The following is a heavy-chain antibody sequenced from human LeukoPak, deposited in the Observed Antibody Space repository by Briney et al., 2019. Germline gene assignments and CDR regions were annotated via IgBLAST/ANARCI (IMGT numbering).Heavy chain of an antibody. D-gene: IGHD1-26*01. CDR3: ARKSGSYPLDY. V-gene: IGHV4-59*02. Sequence: PSETLSLTCVVSGGSVSGYYWGWIRQPPGRGLEWIGYVYYSGSTYYNPSLKSRVTISVDTSKNQFSLKLSSVTAADTAVYYCARKSGSYPLDYWGQGTLVTVSS. CDR1: GGSVSGYY. CDR2: VYYSGST. J-gene: IGHJ4*02.